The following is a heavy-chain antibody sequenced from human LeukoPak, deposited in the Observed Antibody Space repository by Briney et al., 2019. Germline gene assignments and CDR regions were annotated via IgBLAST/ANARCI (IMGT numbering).Heavy chain of an antibody. Sequence: PGGSLRLSCAASGFTVSSNYMSWVRQAPGKGLEWVSVIYSGGSTYYADSVKGRFTISRDNSKNTLYLQMNSLRAEDTAVYYCAAARRIPPSDYWGQGTLVTVSS. V-gene: IGHV3-66*02. CDR3: AAARRIPPSDY. D-gene: IGHD6-6*01. CDR1: GFTVSSNY. CDR2: IYSGGST. J-gene: IGHJ4*02.